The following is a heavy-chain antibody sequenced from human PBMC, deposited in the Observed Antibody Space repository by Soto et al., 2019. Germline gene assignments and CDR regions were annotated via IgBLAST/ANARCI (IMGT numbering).Heavy chain of an antibody. J-gene: IGHJ6*02. CDR3: ARDRAAAGPRMDV. V-gene: IGHV3-30-3*01. CDR2: ISYDGSNK. CDR1: GFTFSSYA. D-gene: IGHD6-13*01. Sequence: GGSLRLSCAASGFTFSSYAMHWVRQAPGKGLEWVAVISYDGSNKYYADSVKGRFTISRDNSKNTLYLQMNSLRAEDTAVYYCARDRAAAGPRMDVWGQGTTVTVSS.